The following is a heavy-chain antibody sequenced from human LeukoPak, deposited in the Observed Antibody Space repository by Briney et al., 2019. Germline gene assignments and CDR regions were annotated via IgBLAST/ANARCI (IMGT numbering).Heavy chain of an antibody. Sequence: ASVKVSCKASAYTFSNYDIHWVRQATGQGLEWMGWIDPNSGNTGYAQKFQGRVTITWDTSITTAYMELSSLRSEDTAVYYCARGHGSGTYYNVWVDPWGQGTRVTVSS. J-gene: IGHJ5*02. D-gene: IGHD3-10*01. CDR1: AYTFSNYD. CDR2: IDPNSGNT. V-gene: IGHV1-8*03. CDR3: ARGHGSGTYYNVWVDP.